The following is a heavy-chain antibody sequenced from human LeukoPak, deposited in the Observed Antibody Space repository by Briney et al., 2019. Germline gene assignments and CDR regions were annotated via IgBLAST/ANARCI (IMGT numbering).Heavy chain of an antibody. CDR2: IYYTGST. V-gene: IGHV4-39*01. Sequence: PSETLSLTCTVSGGSISSSSYYWGWIRQPPGKVLERIGSIYYTGSTYVNPSLKNRVTISVDTSRNHSSLELSSMTAADTAVYYCAKQEAVTATYFYGMDVWGQGTTVTVSS. CDR3: AKQEAVTATYFYGMDV. J-gene: IGHJ6*02. CDR1: GGSISSSSYY. D-gene: IGHD2-21*02.